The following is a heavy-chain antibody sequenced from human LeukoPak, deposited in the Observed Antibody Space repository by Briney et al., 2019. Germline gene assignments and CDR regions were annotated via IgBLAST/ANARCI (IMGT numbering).Heavy chain of an antibody. J-gene: IGHJ4*02. CDR2: ISYDGSNK. D-gene: IGHD4-17*01. CDR3: ASTYYYGDYGMYYFDY. V-gene: IGHV3-30*04. Sequence: AGGSLRLSCAASGFTFSSYAMHWVRQAPGKGLEWVAVISYDGSNKYYADSVKGRFTISRDNSKNTLYLQMNSLRAEDTAVYYCASTYYYGDYGMYYFDYWGQGTLVTVSS. CDR1: GFTFSSYA.